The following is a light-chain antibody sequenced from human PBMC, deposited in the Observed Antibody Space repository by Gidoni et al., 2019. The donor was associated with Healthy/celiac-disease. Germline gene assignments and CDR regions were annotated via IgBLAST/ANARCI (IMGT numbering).Light chain of an antibody. V-gene: IGLV1-47*01. J-gene: IGLJ2*01. Sequence: QSVLTQPPSSSGTPGQRVTISCSGSSSNIVSNYLYWYQQLPGTAPKLLIYRNTPRPSGVPDRFSGSKSGTSASLAISGLRSEDEADYYCASWDDSLSGLVFGGGTKLTVL. CDR3: ASWDDSLSGLV. CDR2: RNT. CDR1: SSNIVSNY.